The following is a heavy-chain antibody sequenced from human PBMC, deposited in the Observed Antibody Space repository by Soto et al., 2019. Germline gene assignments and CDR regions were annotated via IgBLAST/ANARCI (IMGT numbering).Heavy chain of an antibody. CDR2: MYSGGGT. CDR1: GFTVSNNY. V-gene: IGHV3-66*01. D-gene: IGHD2-8*01. J-gene: IGHJ6*04. CDR3: AIEPGVNWA. Sequence: EVQLVESGGGLVQPGGSLRLSCVASGFTVSNNYMTWVRQAPGKGLEWVSNMYSGGGTYYKDSVKVRFTISRDSSTNTLYLQMDNLIAEDTAVYYCAIEPGVNWAWGKGTTVTVSS.